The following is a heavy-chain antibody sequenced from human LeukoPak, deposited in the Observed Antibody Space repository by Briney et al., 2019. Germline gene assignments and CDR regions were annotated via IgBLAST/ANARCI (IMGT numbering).Heavy chain of an antibody. V-gene: IGHV3-48*03. CDR2: ISSSGSTI. D-gene: IGHD2-21*01. CDR1: GFTFSSYE. Sequence: GGSLRLSCAASGFTFSSYEMNWVRQAPGKGLEWVSYISSSGSTIYYADSVKGRFTISRDSSKNTLYLQMNRLRAEDAAVYYCAKAPVTTCSGAYCYPFDYWGQGTLVTASS. CDR3: AKAPVTTCSGAYCYPFDY. J-gene: IGHJ4*02.